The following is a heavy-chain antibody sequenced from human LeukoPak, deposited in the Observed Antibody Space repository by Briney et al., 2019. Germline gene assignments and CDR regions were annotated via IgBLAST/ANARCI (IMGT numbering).Heavy chain of an antibody. CDR2: ISGSGETI. CDR3: ASGRYYFDY. V-gene: IGHV3-11*01. CDR1: GFTFSDHF. Sequence: GGSLRLSCAASGFTFSDHFINWIRQAPGKGLEWVSYISGSGETIYYADSVKGRFTISRDNAKNSLYLQMTNVRAEDTAVYYCASGRYYFDYWGQGTLVTVFS. D-gene: IGHD2-15*01. J-gene: IGHJ4*02.